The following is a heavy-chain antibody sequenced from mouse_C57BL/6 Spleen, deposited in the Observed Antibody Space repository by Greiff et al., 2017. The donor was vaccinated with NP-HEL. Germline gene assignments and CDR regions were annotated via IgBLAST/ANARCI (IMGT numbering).Heavy chain of an antibody. J-gene: IGHJ2*01. D-gene: IGHD2-2*01. CDR2: INPNNGGT. Sequence: VQLKQSGPELVKPGASVKMSCKASGYTFTDYNMHWVKQSHGKSLEWIGYINPNNGGTSYNQKFKGKATLTVNKSSSTAYMELRSLTSEDSAVYYCATGDGLRLYFDYWGQGTTLTVSS. CDR1: GYTFTDYN. CDR3: ATGDGLRLYFDY. V-gene: IGHV1-22*01.